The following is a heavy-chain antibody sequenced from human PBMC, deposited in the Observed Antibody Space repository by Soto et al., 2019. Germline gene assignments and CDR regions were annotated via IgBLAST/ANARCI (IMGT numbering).Heavy chain of an antibody. CDR1: GGYISSGGYY. D-gene: IGHD6-6*01. J-gene: IGHJ6*02. CDR3: ARGSSIAGLYYGMDV. Sequence: PSETLSLTCTVSGGYISSGGYYWTWIRKHPGKGLEWIGYNYYSGITYYNPSLKSRVTISLDTSKNQFSLKLSSVTAADTAVYYCARGSSIAGLYYGMDVWGQGTTVTVSS. V-gene: IGHV4-31*03. CDR2: NYYSGIT.